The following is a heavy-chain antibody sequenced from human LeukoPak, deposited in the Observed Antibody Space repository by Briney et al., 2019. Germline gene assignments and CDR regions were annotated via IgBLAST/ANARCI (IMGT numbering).Heavy chain of an antibody. D-gene: IGHD3-9*01. CDR3: ARDLVDYDILTGYFRAFDI. Sequence: GGSLRLSCAASGFTFSSYAMSWVRQAPGKGLEWVSVIYSGGSTYYADSVKGRFTISRDNSKNTLYLQMNSLRAEDTAVYYCARDLVDYDILTGYFRAFDIWGQGTMVTVSS. J-gene: IGHJ3*02. CDR1: GFTFSSYA. V-gene: IGHV3-66*01. CDR2: IYSGGST.